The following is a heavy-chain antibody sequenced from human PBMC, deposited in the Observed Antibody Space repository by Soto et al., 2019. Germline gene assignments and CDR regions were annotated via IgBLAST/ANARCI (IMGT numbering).Heavy chain of an antibody. J-gene: IGHJ4*02. CDR2: IWYDGSNK. Sequence: QVQLVESGGGVVQPGRSLRLSCAASGFTFSSYGMHWVRQAPGKGLEWVAVIWYDGSNKYYADSVKGRFTISRDNSTNTLYLQMNSLRAEDTAVYSCATVPSDGYQLGYWGQGTLVTVSS. CDR1: GFTFSSYG. V-gene: IGHV3-33*01. CDR3: ATVPSDGYQLGY. D-gene: IGHD5-12*01.